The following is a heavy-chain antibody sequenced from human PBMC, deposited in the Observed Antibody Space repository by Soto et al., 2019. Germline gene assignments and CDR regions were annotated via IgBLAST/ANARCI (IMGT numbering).Heavy chain of an antibody. J-gene: IGHJ4*02. CDR1: GGSISTTNYY. Sequence: QLQLQESGPGLVKPSETLSLTCTVSGGSISTTNYYWAWLRQPPGEGLEWIGGVYYSWSTYYIPSLKSRVSISADTSKNQFSLKLSSVTAADTAVYYCASKSSYGDHKGFDYWGLGTLVNVSP. D-gene: IGHD4-17*01. CDR2: VYYSWST. V-gene: IGHV4-39*01. CDR3: ASKSSYGDHKGFDY.